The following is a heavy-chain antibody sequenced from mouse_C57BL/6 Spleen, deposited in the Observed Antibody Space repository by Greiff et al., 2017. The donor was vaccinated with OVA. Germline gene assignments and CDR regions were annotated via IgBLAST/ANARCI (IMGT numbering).Heavy chain of an antibody. Sequence: QVHVKQSGAELVRPGASVTLSCKASGYTFTDYEMHWVKQTPVHGLEWIGAIDPETGGTAYNQKFKGKAILTADKSSSTAYMELRSLTSEDSAVYYCTSYYGSSTYWYFDVWGTGTTVTVSS. D-gene: IGHD1-1*01. V-gene: IGHV1-15*01. CDR2: IDPETGGT. J-gene: IGHJ1*03. CDR1: GYTFTDYE. CDR3: TSYYGSSTYWYFDV.